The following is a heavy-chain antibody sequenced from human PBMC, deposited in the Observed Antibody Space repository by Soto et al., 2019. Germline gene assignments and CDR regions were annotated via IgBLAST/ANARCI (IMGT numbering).Heavy chain of an antibody. Sequence: QVQLVESGGGVVQPGRSLRLSCAASGFTFSSYAMHWVRQAPGKGLEWVAVISYDGSNKYYADSVKGRFTISRDNSKNTLYLQMNSLRAEDTAVYYCAREAGYYYYGMDVWGQGTTVTVSS. CDR3: AREAGYYYYGMDV. V-gene: IGHV3-30-3*01. CDR1: GFTFSSYA. CDR2: ISYDGSNK. J-gene: IGHJ6*02.